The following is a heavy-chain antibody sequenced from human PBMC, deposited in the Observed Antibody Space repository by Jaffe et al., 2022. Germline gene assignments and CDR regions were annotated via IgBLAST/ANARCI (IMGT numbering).Heavy chain of an antibody. CDR3: AKGPVDSSSWLDY. V-gene: IGHV3-9*01. Sequence: EVQLVESGGGLVQPGRSLRLSCAASGFTFDDYAMHWVRQAPGKGLEWVSGISWNSGSIGYADSVKGRFTISRDNAKNSLYLQMNSLRAEDTALYYCAKGPVDSSSWLDYWGQGTLVTVSS. D-gene: IGHD6-13*01. CDR2: ISWNSGSI. CDR1: GFTFDDYA. J-gene: IGHJ4*02.